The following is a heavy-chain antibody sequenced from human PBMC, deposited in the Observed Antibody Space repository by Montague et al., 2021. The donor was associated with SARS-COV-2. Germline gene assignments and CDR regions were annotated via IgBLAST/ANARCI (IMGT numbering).Heavy chain of an antibody. D-gene: IGHD3-10*01. CDR3: AHSRITMVRGVINYYGMDV. CDR1: GFSLSTSGVG. Sequence: PALVKPTQTLTLTRTFSGFSLSTSGVGVGWIRQPPGKALEWLALIYWXXXNRSSPSLKSRLTITTDTSKNPVVLTMTNMDPVDTATYYCAHSRITMVRGVINYYGMDVWGQGTTVTVSS. CDR2: IYWXXXN. J-gene: IGHJ6*02. V-gene: IGHV2-5*02.